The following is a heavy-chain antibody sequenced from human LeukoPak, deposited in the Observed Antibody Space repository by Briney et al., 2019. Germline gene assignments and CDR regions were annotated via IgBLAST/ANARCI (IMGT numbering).Heavy chain of an antibody. CDR3: ARHGYTASHYFLDF. D-gene: IGHD3-16*01. CDR1: GGSINSYY. CDR2: IYTTGKA. J-gene: IGHJ4*02. Sequence: PSEALSLTCTVSGGSINSYYWGWVRQPAGRGLEWIGRIYTTGKADYNPSLKSRLTMSVDTSKRQFSLNLRSVTAADTAIYYCARHGYTASHYFLDFWSQGTLVTVSS. V-gene: IGHV4-4*07.